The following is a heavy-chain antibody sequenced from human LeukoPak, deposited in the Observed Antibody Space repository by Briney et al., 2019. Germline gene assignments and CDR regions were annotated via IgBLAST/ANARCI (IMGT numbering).Heavy chain of an antibody. CDR3: TLSGYSYGDWFDH. D-gene: IGHD5-18*01. CDR1: GFTFSSYA. CDR2: IRSKANGYAT. V-gene: IGHV3-73*01. Sequence: GGSLRLSCAASGFTFSSYAMHWVRQASGKGLEWVGRIRSKANGYATAYAASVKGRFTISRDDSKNTAYLQMNSLRTEDTAVYYCTLSGYSYGDWFDHWGQGTLVTVSS. J-gene: IGHJ5*02.